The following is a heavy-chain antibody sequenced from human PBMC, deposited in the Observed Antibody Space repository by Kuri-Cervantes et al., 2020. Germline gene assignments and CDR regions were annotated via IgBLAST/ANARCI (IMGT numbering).Heavy chain of an antibody. CDR2: ISGSGGST. D-gene: IGHD3-22*01. V-gene: IGHV3-23*01. CDR1: GFTFSSYA. Sequence: GGSLRLSCAASGFTFSSYAMSWVRQAPGKGLEWVSAISGSGGSTYYADSVKGRSTISRDNSKNTLYLQMNSLRAEDTAVYYCARGGYYYDSSGHYYYYGMDVWGQGTTVTVSS. J-gene: IGHJ6*02. CDR3: ARGGYYYDSSGHYYYYGMDV.